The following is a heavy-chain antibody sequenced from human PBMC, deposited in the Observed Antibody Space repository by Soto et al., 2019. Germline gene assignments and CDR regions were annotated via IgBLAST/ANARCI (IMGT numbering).Heavy chain of an antibody. J-gene: IGHJ4*02. Sequence: QVQLQESGPGLVKPSQTLSLTCTGSSGSISSGAYYWSWIRQQPGRGLEWIGYIYYNGSPYYNPSLRGRVTMSVSTSNNQFALELRSVTAEDTAVYYCARQNPYSSGSYYFDVWGPGTLVTVSS. CDR2: IYYNGSP. V-gene: IGHV4-31*03. D-gene: IGHD6-19*01. CDR1: SGSISSGAYY. CDR3: ARQNPYSSGSYYFDV.